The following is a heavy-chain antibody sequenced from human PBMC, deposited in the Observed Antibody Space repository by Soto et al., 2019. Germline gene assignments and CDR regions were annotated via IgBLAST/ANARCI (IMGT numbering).Heavy chain of an antibody. V-gene: IGHV6-1*01. D-gene: IGHD3-9*01. CDR1: GDSVSSNSAA. CDR2: TYYRSKWYN. CDR3: AREVDILTGYHIGPVDY. Sequence: SQTLSLTCAISGDSVSSNSAAWNWIRQSPSRGLEWLGRTYYRSKWYNDYAVSVKSRITINPDTSKNQFSLQLSSVTPEDTAVYYCAREVDILTGYHIGPVDYWGQGTLVAVSA. J-gene: IGHJ4*02.